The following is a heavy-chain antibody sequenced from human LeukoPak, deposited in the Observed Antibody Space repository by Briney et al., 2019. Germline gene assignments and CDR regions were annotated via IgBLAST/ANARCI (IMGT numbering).Heavy chain of an antibody. CDR3: AKDRCSNGVGCYYYYMDV. V-gene: IGHV3-30*02. D-gene: IGHD2-8*01. CDR2: IRYDGSNK. CDR1: AFTFSSYG. Sequence: GGSLRLSCAASAFTFSSYGMHWVRQAPGKGLEWVAFIRYDGSNKYYADSVKGRFTISRDNSKNTLYLQMNSLRAEDTAVYYCAKDRCSNGVGCYYYYMDVWGKGTTVTISS. J-gene: IGHJ6*03.